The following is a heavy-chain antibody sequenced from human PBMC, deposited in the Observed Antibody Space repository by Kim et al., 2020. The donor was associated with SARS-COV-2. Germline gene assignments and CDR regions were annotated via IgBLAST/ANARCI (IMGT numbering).Heavy chain of an antibody. D-gene: IGHD5-18*01. CDR3: TTSPGYSYGLPTDY. J-gene: IGHJ4*02. CDR2: IKSKTDGGTT. Sequence: GGSLRLSCAASGFTFSNAWMSWVRQAPGKGLEWVGRIKSKTDGGTTDYAAPVKGRFTISRHDSKNTLYMQMNSLKTEDTAVYYCTTSPGYSYGLPTDYWGQGTLVSVSS. V-gene: IGHV3-15*01. CDR1: GFTFSNAW.